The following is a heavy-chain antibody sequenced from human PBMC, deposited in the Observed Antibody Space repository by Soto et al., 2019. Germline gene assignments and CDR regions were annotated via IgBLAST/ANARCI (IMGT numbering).Heavy chain of an antibody. CDR1: GYTFTSYA. CDR3: ARAQGTMIVVVPRKYGMDV. V-gene: IGHV1-3*01. J-gene: IGHJ6*02. Sequence: AASVKVSCKASGYTFTSYAMHWVRQAPGQRLEWMGWINAGNSNTKYSQKFQGRVTITRDTSASTAYMELSSLRSEDTAVYYCARAQGTMIVVVPRKYGMDVWGQGTTVTVSS. D-gene: IGHD3-22*01. CDR2: INAGNSNT.